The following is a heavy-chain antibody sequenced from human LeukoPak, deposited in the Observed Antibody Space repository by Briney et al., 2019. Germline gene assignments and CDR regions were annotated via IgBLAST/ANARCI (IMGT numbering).Heavy chain of an antibody. CDR3: ARPKNNFDQEGHDAFDI. J-gene: IGHJ3*02. D-gene: IGHD3-9*01. Sequence: GASVKVSCKASVYTFTSYGISRVRQAPGQGLEWMGWISAYNGNTNYAQKLQGRVTMTTDTSTSTAYMELRSLRSDDTAVYYCARPKNNFDQEGHDAFDIWGQGTMVTVSS. V-gene: IGHV1-18*01. CDR2: ISAYNGNT. CDR1: VYTFTSYG.